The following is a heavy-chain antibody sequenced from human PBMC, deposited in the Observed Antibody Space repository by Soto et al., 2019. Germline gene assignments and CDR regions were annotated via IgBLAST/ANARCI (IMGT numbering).Heavy chain of an antibody. CDR1: GGSFSGYY. CDR2: INHSGST. J-gene: IGHJ6*03. CDR3: ARGLAGTTFNYYMDV. D-gene: IGHD4-4*01. V-gene: IGHV4-34*01. Sequence: SETLSLTCAVYGGSFSGYYWSWIRQPPGKGLEWIGEINHSGSTNYNPSLKSRVTISVDTSKNQFSLKLSSVTAADTAVYYCARGLAGTTFNYYMDVWGKGTTVTVSS.